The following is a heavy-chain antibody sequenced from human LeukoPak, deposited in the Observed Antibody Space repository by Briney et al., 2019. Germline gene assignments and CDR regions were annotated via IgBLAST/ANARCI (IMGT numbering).Heavy chain of an antibody. CDR1: GFTFSSFE. CDR2: NKSKCDGGTT. D-gene: IGHD6-19*01. CDR3: TAEAEAAYNWFDP. V-gene: IGHV3-15*01. J-gene: IGHJ5*02. Sequence: GGSLRLSCAASGFTFSSFEMKWVRQAPGKVLEWLGRNKSKCDGGTTDYAAPVKGRFTISRDDPKNTLYLQMNSVKTDDTALYYCTAEAEAAYNWFDPWGQGTLVTVSS.